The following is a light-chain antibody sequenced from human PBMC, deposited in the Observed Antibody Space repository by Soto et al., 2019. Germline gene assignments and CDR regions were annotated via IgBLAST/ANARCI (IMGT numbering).Light chain of an antibody. Sequence: DVVMTRSPLSLPVTLGQPASISYRSSQSLVYRDGNTSLNLFQERPGHSPRRLIYKVSHRDSGVPDRFSGSGSGTDFTLKINRVEAEDVGIYHCVPDTHWPPFGGGTKVKI. CDR3: VPDTHWPP. V-gene: IGKV2-30*01. J-gene: IGKJ4*01. CDR2: KVS. CDR1: QSLVYRDGNTS.